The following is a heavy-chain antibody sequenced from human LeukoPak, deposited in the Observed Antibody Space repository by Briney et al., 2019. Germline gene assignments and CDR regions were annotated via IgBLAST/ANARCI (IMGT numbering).Heavy chain of an antibody. CDR2: IWYDRSNK. CDR1: GFTFSSYG. Sequence: GGSLRLSCAASGFTFSSYGMQWVRQAPGKGLEWVAVIWYDRSNKYYADSVKGRFTISRDNFKNMLYLQMNSLRAEDTAVYYCAKESGDLSLYYYYYMDVWGKGTTVTVSS. V-gene: IGHV3-33*06. D-gene: IGHD4-17*01. J-gene: IGHJ6*03. CDR3: AKESGDLSLYYYYYMDV.